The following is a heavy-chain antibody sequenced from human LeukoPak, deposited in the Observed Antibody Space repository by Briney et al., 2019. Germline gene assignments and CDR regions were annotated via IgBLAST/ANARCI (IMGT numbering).Heavy chain of an antibody. J-gene: IGHJ4*02. CDR2: ISSSSSYI. D-gene: IGHD3-22*01. CDR3: AREVYDSSNYFDY. Sequence: GGSLRLSCAASGFTFSSYSMNWVRQAPGKGLEWVSSISSSSSYIYYADSVKGRLTISRDNAKNSLYLQMNSLRAEDTAVYYCAREVYDSSNYFDYWGQGTLVTVSS. V-gene: IGHV3-21*01. CDR1: GFTFSSYS.